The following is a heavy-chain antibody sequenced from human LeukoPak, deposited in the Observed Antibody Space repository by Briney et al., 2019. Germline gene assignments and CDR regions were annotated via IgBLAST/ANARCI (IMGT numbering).Heavy chain of an antibody. V-gene: IGHV1-46*01. CDR1: GYTFISYY. Sequence: GASVKVSCKASGYTFISYYVHWVRQAPGQGLEWMGIINPTSGDTDYAQNFQGRVTMTRDMSTSTVYMELSSLRSEDTAVYYCARYGFSSVWQGGWHAFDIWGLGTMVTVSS. CDR2: INPTSGDT. CDR3: ARYGFSSVWQGGWHAFDI. D-gene: IGHD6-25*01. J-gene: IGHJ3*02.